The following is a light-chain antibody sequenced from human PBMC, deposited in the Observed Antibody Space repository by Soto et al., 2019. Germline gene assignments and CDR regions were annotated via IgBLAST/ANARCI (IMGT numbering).Light chain of an antibody. CDR3: NSYAGSSYV. J-gene: IGLJ1*01. CDR1: SSDVGGYNY. CDR2: EVS. Sequence: LTQPASVSGSPGQSITISCTGTSSDVGGYNYVSWYQQHPGKAPKLMIYEVSNRPSGVSNRFSGSKFGNTASLTISGLQSDDDADYYCNSYAGSSYVFGTGTKVTVL. V-gene: IGLV2-14*01.